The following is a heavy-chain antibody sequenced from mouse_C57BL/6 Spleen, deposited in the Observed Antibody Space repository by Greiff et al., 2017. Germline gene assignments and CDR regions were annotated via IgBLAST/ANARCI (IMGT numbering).Heavy chain of an antibody. CDR3: TRDLTGTRYFEV. D-gene: IGHD4-1*01. V-gene: IGHV5-9-1*02. Sequence: EVQVVESGEGLVKPGGSLKLSCAASGFTFSSYAMSWVRQTPEKRLEWVAYISSGGDYIYYAATVKGRFTIARDNARNTLYLRMSSLKSEDTAMYYCTRDLTGTRYFEVWGTGTTVTVSS. J-gene: IGHJ1*03. CDR2: ISSGGDYI. CDR1: GFTFSSYA.